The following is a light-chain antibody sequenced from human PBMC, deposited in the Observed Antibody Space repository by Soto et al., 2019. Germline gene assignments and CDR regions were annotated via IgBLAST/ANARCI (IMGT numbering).Light chain of an antibody. V-gene: IGKV3-15*01. Sequence: VMTQSPPTLSVSKWERVTLSCRASQSAISNLAWYQQKPGQTPRLLIYDASTRATDIPARFSGSGSGTDFTLTISSLLSEDFAVYYCHQYYKWPLTFGGGTKVDIK. CDR3: HQYYKWPLT. CDR2: DAS. J-gene: IGKJ4*01. CDR1: QSAISN.